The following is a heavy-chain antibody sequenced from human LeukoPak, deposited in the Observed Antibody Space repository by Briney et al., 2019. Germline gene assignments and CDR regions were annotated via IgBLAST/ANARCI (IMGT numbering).Heavy chain of an antibody. CDR2: IYYSGST. Sequence: SETLSLTCTVSGGSISSSNYYWGWIRQPPGKGLEWIGSIYYSGSTYYNPSLKSRVTISVDTSKNQFSLKLSSVTAADTAVYYCARRLGYCSSTSCYPKLYYYYYYMDVWGKGTTVTVSS. J-gene: IGHJ6*03. CDR1: GGSISSSNYY. D-gene: IGHD2-2*01. V-gene: IGHV4-39*07. CDR3: ARRLGYCSSTSCYPKLYYYYYYMDV.